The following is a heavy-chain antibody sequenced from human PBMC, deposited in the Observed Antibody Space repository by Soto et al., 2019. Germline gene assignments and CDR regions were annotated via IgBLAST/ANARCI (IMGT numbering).Heavy chain of an antibody. Sequence: GGSLRLSCAASGFTVSSNYMSWVRQAPGKGLEWVSVIYSGGSTYYADSVKGRFTISRDNSKNTLYLQMNSLRAEDTAVYYCARDHRYFGFHGGYYYGMDVWGQGTTVTVSS. J-gene: IGHJ6*02. CDR1: GFTVSSNY. D-gene: IGHD3-9*01. CDR2: IYSGGST. CDR3: ARDHRYFGFHGGYYYGMDV. V-gene: IGHV3-53*01.